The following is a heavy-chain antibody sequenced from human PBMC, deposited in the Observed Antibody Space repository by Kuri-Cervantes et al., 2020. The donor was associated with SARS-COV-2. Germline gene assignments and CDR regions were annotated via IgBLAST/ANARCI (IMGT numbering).Heavy chain of an antibody. CDR1: GGTFSSYA. CDR3: ARVSKAARPSAWFDP. CDR2: IIPIFGTA. J-gene: IGHJ5*02. Sequence: SVKVSCKASGGTFSSYAISWVRQAPGQGLEWMGGIIPIFGTANYAQKFQGRVTITTDESTSTAYMELSRLRSDDTAVYYCARVSKAARPSAWFDPWGQGTLVTVSS. D-gene: IGHD6-6*01. V-gene: IGHV1-69*05.